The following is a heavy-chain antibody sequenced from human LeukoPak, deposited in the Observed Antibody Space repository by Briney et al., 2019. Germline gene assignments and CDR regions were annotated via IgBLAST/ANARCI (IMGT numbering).Heavy chain of an antibody. J-gene: IGHJ4*02. CDR1: GGTFSSYT. CDR3: ARDRTRTGYSSGWYHDY. V-gene: IGHV1-69*04. Sequence: SVKVSCKASGGTFSSYTISWVRQAPGQGLEWMGRIIPILGIANYAQKFQGRVTITADKSTSTAYMELSRLRSDDTAVYYCARDRTRTGYSSGWYHDYWGQGTLVTVSS. CDR2: IIPILGIA. D-gene: IGHD6-19*01.